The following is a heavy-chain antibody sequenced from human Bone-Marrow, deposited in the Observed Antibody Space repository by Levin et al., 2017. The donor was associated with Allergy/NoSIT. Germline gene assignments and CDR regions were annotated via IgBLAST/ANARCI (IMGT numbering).Heavy chain of an antibody. V-gene: IGHV3-30*18. J-gene: IGHJ4*02. CDR3: AKDYQGYTNF. Sequence: GESLKISCVASGFPFRNYAIHWVRQAPGKGLEWVALTSPDGSNRYYSDSVKGRFTISRDNSKNTLYLQMDSLRAEDTAVYFCAKDYQGYTNFWGQGTLVTVSP. CDR2: TSPDGSNR. CDR1: GFPFRNYA. D-gene: IGHD5-24*01.